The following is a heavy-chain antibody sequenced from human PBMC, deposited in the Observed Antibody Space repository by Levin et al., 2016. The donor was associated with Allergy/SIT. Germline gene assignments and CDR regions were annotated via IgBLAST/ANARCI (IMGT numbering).Heavy chain of an antibody. CDR3: ARDDYPTRYYYYGMDV. CDR2: IIPILGIA. CDR1: GGTFSSYA. V-gene: IGHV1-69*04. D-gene: IGHD4-11*01. Sequence: SVKVSCKASGGTFSSYAISWVRQAPGQGLEWMGRIIPILGIANYAQKFQGRVTITADKSTSTAYMELSSLRSEDTAVYYCARDDYPTRYYYYGMDVWGQGTTVTVSS. J-gene: IGHJ6*02.